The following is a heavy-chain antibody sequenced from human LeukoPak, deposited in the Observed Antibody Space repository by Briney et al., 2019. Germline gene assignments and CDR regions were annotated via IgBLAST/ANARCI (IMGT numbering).Heavy chain of an antibody. D-gene: IGHD2-15*01. CDR2: AYYSGST. CDR1: GGSISSGSYY. V-gene: IGHV4-61*10. CDR3: ARGLGYCSGGSCYSGPYFDY. Sequence: PSETLSLTCTVSGGSISSGSYYWRWIRQPAGKGLEWIGYAYYSGSTNYNPSLKSRVTISVDTSKNQFSLQLRSVTAADTAVYYCARGLGYCSGGSCYSGPYFDYWGQGTLVTVSS. J-gene: IGHJ4*02.